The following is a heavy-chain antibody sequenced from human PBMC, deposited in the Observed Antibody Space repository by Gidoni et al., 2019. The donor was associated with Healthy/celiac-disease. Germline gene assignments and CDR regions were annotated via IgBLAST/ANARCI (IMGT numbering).Heavy chain of an antibody. V-gene: IGHV4-39*01. Sequence: QLQLQESGPGLVKPSETQSLTRTVAGGSISSSSYYWGWIRQPPGKGLEWIGSIYYSGSTYYNPSLKSRVTISVDTSKNQFSLKLSSVTAADTAVYYCARHSGRVFDVWGQGTTVTVSS. CDR2: IYYSGST. CDR3: ARHSGRVFDV. CDR1: GGSISSSSYY. D-gene: IGHD2-15*01. J-gene: IGHJ6*02.